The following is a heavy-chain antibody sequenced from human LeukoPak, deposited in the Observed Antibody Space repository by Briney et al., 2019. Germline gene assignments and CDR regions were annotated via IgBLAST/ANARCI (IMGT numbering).Heavy chain of an antibody. V-gene: IGHV3-23*01. CDR3: AKAQLYCSSTSCYSSFDY. CDR1: GFTFSSYA. D-gene: IGHD2-2*01. CDR2: ISGSGGST. J-gene: IGHJ4*02. Sequence: GGSLRLSRAASGFTFSSYAMSWVRQAPGKGLEWVSAISGSGGSTYYADSVKGRFTISRDNSKNTLYLQMNSLRAEDTAVYYCAKAQLYCSSTSCYSSFDYWGQGTLVTVSS.